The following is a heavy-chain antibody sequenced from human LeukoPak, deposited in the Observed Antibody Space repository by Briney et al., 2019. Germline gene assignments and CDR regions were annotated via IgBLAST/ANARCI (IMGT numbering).Heavy chain of an antibody. CDR1: GGSVSSGPYY. D-gene: IGHD4-11*01. V-gene: IGHV4-61*01. CDR3: ARDGGSYSGIAEYFQH. J-gene: IGHJ1*01. Sequence: KPSETLSLTCTVSGGSVSSGPYYWSWIRQPPGKGLEWIGYIYHSGNTNYNPSLKSRVTISVDRSKNQFSLKLSSVTAADTAVYYCARDGGSYSGIAEYFQHWGQGTLVTVSS. CDR2: IYHSGNT.